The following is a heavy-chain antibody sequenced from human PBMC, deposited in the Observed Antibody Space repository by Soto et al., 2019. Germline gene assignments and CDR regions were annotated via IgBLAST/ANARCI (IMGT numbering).Heavy chain of an antibody. CDR2: INAGNGNT. D-gene: IGHD1-26*01. CDR1: GYTFTSYA. Sequence: QVQLVQSGAEVKKPGASVKVSCKASGYTFTSYAMHWVRQAPGQRLEWMGWINAGNGNTKYSQKFQGRVTITRDTSXXTAYMELSSLRYEDTAVYCCARDRRWELGHDAFDIWGQGTMVTVSS. J-gene: IGHJ3*02. CDR3: ARDRRWELGHDAFDI. V-gene: IGHV1-3*01.